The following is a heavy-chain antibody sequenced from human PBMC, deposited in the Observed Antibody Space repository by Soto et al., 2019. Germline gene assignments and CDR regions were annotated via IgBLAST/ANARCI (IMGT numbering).Heavy chain of an antibody. CDR2: ISAYNGNT. CDR1: GYTFTSCG. J-gene: IGHJ4*02. D-gene: IGHD2-15*01. V-gene: IGHV1-18*01. Sequence: QVQLVQSGAEVKKPGASVKVSCKASGYTFTSCGIGWVRQAPGQGLEWMGWISAYNGNTIYPQEFQGRVTMTTDTSTSTAYMELGTLRSDDTAMYYCARLSGCGGGSCYLPDYWGQGTLITVSS. CDR3: ARLSGCGGGSCYLPDY.